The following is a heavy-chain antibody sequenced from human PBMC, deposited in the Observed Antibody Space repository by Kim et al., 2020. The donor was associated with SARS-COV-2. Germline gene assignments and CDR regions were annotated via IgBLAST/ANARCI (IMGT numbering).Heavy chain of an antibody. V-gene: IGHV4-4*02. CDR1: GGSISSSNW. J-gene: IGHJ5*02. D-gene: IGHD3-16*01. Sequence: SETLSLTCAVSGGSISSSNWWSWVRQPPGKGLEWIGEIYHSGSTNYNPSLKSRVTISVDKSKNQFSLKLSSVTAADTAVYYCARDGGVDYTTSHSVFDPWGQGTLVTVSS. CDR2: IYHSGST. CDR3: ARDGGVDYTTSHSVFDP.